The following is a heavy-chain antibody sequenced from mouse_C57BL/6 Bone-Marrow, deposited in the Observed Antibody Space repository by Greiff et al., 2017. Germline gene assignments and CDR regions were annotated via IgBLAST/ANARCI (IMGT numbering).Heavy chain of an antibody. D-gene: IGHD2-2*01. CDR2: IDPSDSYT. V-gene: IGHV1-69*01. Sequence: VQLQQSGAELVMPGASVKLSCKASGYTFTSYWMHWVKQRPGQGLEWIGEIDPSDSYTNYNQKFKGKSTLTVDKSSSTAYMQLSSLTSEDSAVYYCARREGLGYAMDYWGQGTSVTVSS. J-gene: IGHJ4*01. CDR3: ARREGLGYAMDY. CDR1: GYTFTSYW.